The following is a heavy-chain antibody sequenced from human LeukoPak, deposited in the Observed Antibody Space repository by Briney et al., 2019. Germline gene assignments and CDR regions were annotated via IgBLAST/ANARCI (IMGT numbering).Heavy chain of an antibody. V-gene: IGHV3-23*01. Sequence: GGSLRLSCAASGFTVSSNYMSWVRQAPGKGLEWVSAISGSGGSTYYADSVKGRFTISRDNSKNTLYLQMNSLRAEDTAVYYCAKEHTPGIAAAGTGYWGQGTLVTVSS. CDR1: GFTVSSNY. J-gene: IGHJ4*02. CDR3: AKEHTPGIAAAGTGY. D-gene: IGHD6-13*01. CDR2: ISGSGGST.